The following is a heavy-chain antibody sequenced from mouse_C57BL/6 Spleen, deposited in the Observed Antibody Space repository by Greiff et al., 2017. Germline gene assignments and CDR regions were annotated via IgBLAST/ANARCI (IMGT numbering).Heavy chain of an antibody. Sequence: QVQLQQSGPGLVAPSQSLSITCTVSGFSLTSYAISWVRQPPGKGLEWLGVIWTGGGTNYNSALKSRLSIRQDNSKSQVFLKMNSLQTDDTARYYWARNSPLITTAPYYAMDYWGQGTAVTVSS. CDR3: ARNSPLITTAPYYAMDY. V-gene: IGHV2-9-1*01. D-gene: IGHD1-1*01. CDR1: GFSLTSYA. CDR2: IWTGGGT. J-gene: IGHJ4*01.